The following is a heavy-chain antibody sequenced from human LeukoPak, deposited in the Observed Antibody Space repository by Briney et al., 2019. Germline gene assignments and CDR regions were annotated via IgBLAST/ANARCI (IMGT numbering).Heavy chain of an antibody. Sequence: PSETLSLTCTVSGGSISSGIYYWSWIRQPAGKGLEWIGRIYASGSTNYNPSLKSRVTISLDTSKNQFSLKLSSVTASDTAMYYCARDSSSVAFDIWGQGTMVTVSS. J-gene: IGHJ3*02. CDR3: ARDSSSVAFDI. CDR2: IYASGST. CDR1: GGSISSGIYY. V-gene: IGHV4-61*02. D-gene: IGHD4-17*01.